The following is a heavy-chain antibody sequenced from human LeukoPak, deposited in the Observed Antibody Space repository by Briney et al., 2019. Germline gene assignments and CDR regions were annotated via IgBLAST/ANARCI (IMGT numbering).Heavy chain of an antibody. D-gene: IGHD6-13*01. V-gene: IGHV3-33*08. CDR2: SSTDGGEK. J-gene: IGHJ4*02. CDR1: GFTFRNYG. Sequence: PGGSLRLSCAASGFTFRNYGMHWVRQAPGKGLEWVASSSTDGGEKDHADSVQGRFSTSRDDSKNTLYLQMDSLRAEDTALYYCARIGYSTSWANFDYWGQGTLVTVSS. CDR3: ARIGYSTSWANFDY.